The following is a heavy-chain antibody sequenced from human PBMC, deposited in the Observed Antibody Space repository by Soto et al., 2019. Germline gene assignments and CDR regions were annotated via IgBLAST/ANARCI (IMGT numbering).Heavy chain of an antibody. D-gene: IGHD3-3*01. CDR2: ISYDGSNK. V-gene: IGHV3-30-3*01. Sequence: QVQLVESGGGVVQPGRSLRLSCAASGFTFSSYAMHWVRQAPGKGLEWVAVISYDGSNKYYADSVKGRFTISRDNSKNTLYLQMNSLRAEDTAVYYCARKGPVWSGYPKWFDPWGQGTLVTVSS. CDR3: ARKGPVWSGYPKWFDP. J-gene: IGHJ5*02. CDR1: GFTFSSYA.